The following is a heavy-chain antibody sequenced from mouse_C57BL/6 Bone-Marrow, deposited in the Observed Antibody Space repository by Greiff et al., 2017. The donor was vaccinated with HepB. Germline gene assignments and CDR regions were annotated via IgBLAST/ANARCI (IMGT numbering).Heavy chain of an antibody. J-gene: IGHJ1*03. D-gene: IGHD1-1*01. CDR2: INPNNGGT. CDR1: GYTFTDYY. CDR3: ARDTTVPRYFDV. Sequence: VQLQQSGPELVKPGASVKISCKASGYTFTDYYMNWVKQSHGKSLEWIGDINPNNGGTSYNQKFKGKATLTVDKSSSTAYMELRSLTSEDSAVYYCARDTTVPRYFDVWGTGTTVTVSS. V-gene: IGHV1-26*01.